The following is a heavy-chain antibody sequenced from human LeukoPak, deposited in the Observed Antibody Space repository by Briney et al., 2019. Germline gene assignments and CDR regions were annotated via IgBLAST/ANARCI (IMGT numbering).Heavy chain of an antibody. CDR1: GGSFSGYY. D-gene: IGHD4-17*01. Sequence: PSETLSLTCAVYGGSFSGYYWSWIRQPPGKGLEWIGEINHSGSTNYNPSLKSRVTISVDTSKNQFSLKLSSVTAADTAVYYCARGTTVTTGLSFDYWGQGTLVTVSS. J-gene: IGHJ4*02. CDR2: INHSGST. V-gene: IGHV4-34*01. CDR3: ARGTTVTTGLSFDY.